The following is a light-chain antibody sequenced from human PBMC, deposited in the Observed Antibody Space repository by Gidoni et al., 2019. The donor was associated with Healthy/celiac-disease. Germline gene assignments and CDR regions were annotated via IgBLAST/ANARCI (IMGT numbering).Light chain of an antibody. Sequence: EIVLTQSPATLSLSPGERATLSCRARQSVSSYLAWYQQKPGQAPRLLIYDASNRATGIPARFSGSGSGTDFTLTISSLEPEDFAVYYCQQRSNWLLTFGQGTRLEIQ. CDR1: QSVSSY. CDR2: DAS. J-gene: IGKJ5*01. V-gene: IGKV3-11*01. CDR3: QQRSNWLLT.